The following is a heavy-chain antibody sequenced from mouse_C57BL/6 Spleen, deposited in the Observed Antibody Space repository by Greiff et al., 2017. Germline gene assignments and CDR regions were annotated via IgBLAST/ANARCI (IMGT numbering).Heavy chain of an antibody. CDR2: ISSGSSTI. CDR3: ARRNLTADWYCDV. V-gene: IGHV5-17*01. D-gene: IGHD4-1*01. J-gene: IGHJ1*03. CDR1: GFTFSDYG. Sequence: EVQLVESGGGLVKPGGSLKLSCAASGFTFSDYGMHWVRQAPEKGLEWVAYISSGSSTIYYADTVKGRFTISRDNAKNTLFLQMTSLRSEDTAMYYCARRNLTADWYCDVWGTGTTVTVSS.